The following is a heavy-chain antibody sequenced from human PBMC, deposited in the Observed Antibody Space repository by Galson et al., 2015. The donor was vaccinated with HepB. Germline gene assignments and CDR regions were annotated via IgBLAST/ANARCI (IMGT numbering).Heavy chain of an antibody. CDR1: GFTLSSNS. Sequence: SLRLSCAASGFTLSSNSMNWVRQAPGKGLEWVSSINSRSIYYAESVKVRFNISRDSAKNSLYLDMNNLRADDTAVYYCETDWWDFWGQRTLVTVSS. J-gene: IGHJ1*01. CDR3: ETDWWDF. D-gene: IGHD1-26*01. CDR2: INSRSI. V-gene: IGHV3-21*01.